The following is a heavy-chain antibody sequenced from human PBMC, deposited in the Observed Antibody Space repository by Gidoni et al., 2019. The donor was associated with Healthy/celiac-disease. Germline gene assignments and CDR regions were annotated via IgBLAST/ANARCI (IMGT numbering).Heavy chain of an antibody. CDR3: ARSYDFWSGGGEFDY. D-gene: IGHD3-3*01. CDR1: GGSISSSSYY. J-gene: IGHJ4*02. Sequence: QLQLQESGPGLVKPSETLSLTCTVSGGSISSSSYYWGWIRQPPGKGLEWIGSSYYNGFPYYNPSLKSRVTISIDTSKNQFSLKLSSVTAADTAVYYCARSYDFWSGGGEFDYWGQGTLVTVSS. CDR2: SYYNGFP. V-gene: IGHV4-39*07.